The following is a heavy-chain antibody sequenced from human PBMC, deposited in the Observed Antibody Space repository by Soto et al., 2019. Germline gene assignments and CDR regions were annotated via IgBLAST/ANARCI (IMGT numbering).Heavy chain of an antibody. Sequence: EVQLVEYGGGLVQPGGSLRLSCAASGFTFSSYSMNWVRQAPGKGLEWVSYISSSSSTIYYADSVKGRFTISRDNAKNSLYLQMNSLRAEDTAVYYCARDGLKTPGIAVADYAFDIWGQGTMVTVSS. CDR2: ISSSSSTI. V-gene: IGHV3-48*01. D-gene: IGHD6-19*01. CDR3: ARDGLKTPGIAVADYAFDI. J-gene: IGHJ3*02. CDR1: GFTFSSYS.